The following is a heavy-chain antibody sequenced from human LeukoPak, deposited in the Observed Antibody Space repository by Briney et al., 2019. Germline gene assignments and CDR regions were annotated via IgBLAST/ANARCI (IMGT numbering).Heavy chain of an antibody. J-gene: IGHJ6*03. V-gene: IGHV4-39*01. CDR2: IYYSGST. CDR1: GGSISSSSYY. Sequence: SETLSLTCTVSGGSISSSSYYWGWIRQPPGKGLEWIGSIYYSGSTYYNPSLKSRVTISVDTSKNQFSLKLSSVTAADTAVYYCAGEDFWSGYPYYYYYYMDVWGKGTTVTVSS. CDR3: AGEDFWSGYPYYYYYYMDV. D-gene: IGHD3-3*01.